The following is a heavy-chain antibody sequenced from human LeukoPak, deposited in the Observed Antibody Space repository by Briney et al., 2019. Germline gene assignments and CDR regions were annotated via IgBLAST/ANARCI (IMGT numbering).Heavy chain of an antibody. CDR1: GYTLTELS. CDR2: FDPEDGET. V-gene: IGHV1-24*01. D-gene: IGHD3-10*01. CDR3: ATAYYGSGSSFDY. Sequence: ASVKVSCKVSGYTLTELSMHWVRQAPGKGLEWMGGFDPEDGETIYAQKFQGRVTMTEDTSTDTAYMELSSLRSEDTAVYNCATAYYGSGSSFDYWGQGTLVTVSS. J-gene: IGHJ4*02.